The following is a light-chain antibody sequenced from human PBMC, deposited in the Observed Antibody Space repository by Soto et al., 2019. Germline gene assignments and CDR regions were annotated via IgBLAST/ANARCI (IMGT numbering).Light chain of an antibody. CDR1: SSNIGSNT. Sequence: QSVLTQPPSASGTPGQRVTISCSGSSSNIGSNTVNWYQQLPGTAPKLLIYNNDQRPSGVPDRFSGSKSGTSASLAISGLQSEDEADYYCAAWDDSLNGLVVFGGGTKVTVL. CDR2: NND. CDR3: AAWDDSLNGLVV. J-gene: IGLJ2*01. V-gene: IGLV1-44*01.